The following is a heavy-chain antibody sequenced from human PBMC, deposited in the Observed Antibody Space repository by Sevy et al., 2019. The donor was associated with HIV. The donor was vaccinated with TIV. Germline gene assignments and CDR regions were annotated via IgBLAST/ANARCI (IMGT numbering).Heavy chain of an antibody. V-gene: IGHV4-39*01. CDR3: ARQVRFSGVIINHFDY. CDR1: GDSIRSQSHY. CDR2: IYYTGSS. J-gene: IGHJ4*01. D-gene: IGHD3-3*01. Sequence: SETLSLTCTVSGDSIRSQSHYWAWIRQSPGKGLEWIASIYYTGSSYYNLSLRGRVTISLDTSKGQISLKLTSVTAADTAVYFCARQVRFSGVIINHFDYWGHGTLVTVSS.